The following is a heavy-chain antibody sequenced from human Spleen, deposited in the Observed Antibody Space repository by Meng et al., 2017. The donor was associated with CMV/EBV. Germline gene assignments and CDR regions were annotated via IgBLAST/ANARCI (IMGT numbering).Heavy chain of an antibody. J-gene: IGHJ4*02. Sequence: FTVSSNYMSWVRQAPGKGLEWVSVIYSGGSTYYADSVKGRFTISRDNSKNTLYLQMNSLRAEDTAVYYCVREGGAYFGSGTYYIGNYWGQGTLVTVSS. CDR3: VREGGAYFGSGTYYIGNY. D-gene: IGHD3-10*01. CDR1: FTVSSNY. V-gene: IGHV3-66*02. CDR2: IYSGGST.